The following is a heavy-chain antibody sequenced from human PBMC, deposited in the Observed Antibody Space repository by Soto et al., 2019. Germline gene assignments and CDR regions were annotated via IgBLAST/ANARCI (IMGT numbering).Heavy chain of an antibody. V-gene: IGHV4-30-4*01. CDR1: GASVSSGDYY. J-gene: IGHJ5*02. CDR2: IYSSGDT. D-gene: IGHD7-27*01. Sequence: SETLSLTCTVSGASVSSGDYYWTWIRQPPGKDLEWIGYIYSSGDTNYNPSLRSRVTMSKDTSKNQFSLKLSSVTAADTAVYYCARRVTGGGERFDPWGQGTLVTVSS. CDR3: ARRVTGGGERFDP.